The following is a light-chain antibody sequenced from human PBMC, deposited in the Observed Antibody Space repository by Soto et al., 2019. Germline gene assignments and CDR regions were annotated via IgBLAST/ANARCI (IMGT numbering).Light chain of an antibody. CDR1: QTFTSGH. V-gene: IGKV3-20*01. CDR2: ETS. J-gene: IGKJ1*01. CDR3: QQYGSSRTWT. Sequence: IVLSQSPCILAVSLGERVSLSCRGIQTFTSGHLAWYQQGPGQAPRLLIYETSTRAAGSPDRFSGSGSGTDVTLTISRREPEDFAGNYCQQYGSSRTWTFGQGTKVEIK.